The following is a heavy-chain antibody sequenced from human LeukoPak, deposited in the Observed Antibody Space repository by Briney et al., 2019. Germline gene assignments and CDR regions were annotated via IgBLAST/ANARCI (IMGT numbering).Heavy chain of an antibody. Sequence: GASVKVSCKASGYTFTSYGIGWVRQAPGQGLEWMGWISAYNGNTNYAQKLQGRVTMTTDTSTSTAYMELRSLRSDDTAVYYCARVPYSSGWYYFDYWGQGTLVTVSS. CDR3: ARVPYSSGWYYFDY. J-gene: IGHJ4*02. D-gene: IGHD6-19*01. V-gene: IGHV1-18*01. CDR1: GYTFTSYG. CDR2: ISAYNGNT.